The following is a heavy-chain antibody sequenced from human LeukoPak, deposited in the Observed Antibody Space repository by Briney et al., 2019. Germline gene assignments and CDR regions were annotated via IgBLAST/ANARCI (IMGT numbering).Heavy chain of an antibody. D-gene: IGHD7-27*01. CDR2: INPNSGGT. V-gene: IGHV1-2*02. CDR1: GYSFSNYD. CDR3: ARDQETGPLYYFDY. J-gene: IGHJ4*02. Sequence: ASVKVSCKASGYSFSNYDIIWVRQATGQGLEWMGWINPNSGGTNYAQKFQGRVTMTRDTSISTAYMELSRLRSDDTAVYYCARDQETGPLYYFDYWGQGTLVTVSS.